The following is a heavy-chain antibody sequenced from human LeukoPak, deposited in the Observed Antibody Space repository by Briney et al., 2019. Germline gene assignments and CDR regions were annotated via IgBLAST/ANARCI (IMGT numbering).Heavy chain of an antibody. D-gene: IGHD6-19*01. Sequence: PSETLSLTCSVSGGSLSTYYWTWTRQPPGKGLGWIGYRHQSGTTEFNPSLKSRVTMSLDTSRNQFSLRMSTVTAADTAVYYYSREQYIIGGSGWFGMDVWGHGTTVTVSS. CDR3: SREQYIIGGSGWFGMDV. J-gene: IGHJ6*02. CDR1: GGSLSTYY. V-gene: IGHV4-59*12. CDR2: RHQSGTT.